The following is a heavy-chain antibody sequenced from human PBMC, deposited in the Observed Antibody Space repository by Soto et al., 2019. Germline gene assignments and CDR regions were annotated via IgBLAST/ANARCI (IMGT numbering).Heavy chain of an antibody. J-gene: IGHJ4*02. Sequence: EVQLLESGGGLVQPGGSLRLSCAASGFTFSSYAMNWVRQAPGKGLEWVSAISGSGGSTYYADSVKGRFTISRDNSKNTLYLQMNSRRAEDTAVYYCAKMGGLGGRTYYYDSSGYYEDYWGQGTLVTVSS. CDR1: GFTFSSYA. CDR3: AKMGGLGGRTYYYDSSGYYEDY. D-gene: IGHD3-22*01. V-gene: IGHV3-23*01. CDR2: ISGSGGST.